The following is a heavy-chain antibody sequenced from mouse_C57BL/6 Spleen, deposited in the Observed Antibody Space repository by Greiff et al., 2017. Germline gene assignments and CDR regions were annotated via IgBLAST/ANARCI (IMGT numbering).Heavy chain of an antibody. Sequence: QVQLQQPGAELVRPGSSVKLSCKASGYTFTSYWMHWVKQRPIQGLEWIGNIDPSDSETHYNQKFKDKATLTVDKSSSTAYMQLSSLTSEDSAVXYCARDDGYYQFAYWGQGTLVTVSA. CDR3: ARDDGYYQFAY. CDR2: IDPSDSET. CDR1: GYTFTSYW. D-gene: IGHD2-3*01. V-gene: IGHV1-52*01. J-gene: IGHJ3*01.